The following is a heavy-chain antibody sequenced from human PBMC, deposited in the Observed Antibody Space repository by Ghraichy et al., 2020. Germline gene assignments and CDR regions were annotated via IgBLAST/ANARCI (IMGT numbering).Heavy chain of an antibody. V-gene: IGHV3-23*01. CDR1: GVTFSSYA. CDR2: ISGSGGST. D-gene: IGHD1-26*01. CDR3: AKLIGGVTSLNY. Sequence: ETLSLTCAASGVTFSSYAMSWVRQAPGKGLEWVSGISGSGGSTYYADSVKGRFTISRDNSKKTLYLQMNSLRAEDTAVYYCAKLIGGVTSLNYWGQGTLVTASS. J-gene: IGHJ4*02.